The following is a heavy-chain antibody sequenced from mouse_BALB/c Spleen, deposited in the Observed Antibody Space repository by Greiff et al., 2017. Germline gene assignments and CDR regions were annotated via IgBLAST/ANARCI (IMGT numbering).Heavy chain of an antibody. CDR2: IWGDGST. D-gene: IGHD2-4*01. CDR3: ARVRSTLITQGFDY. CDR1: GFSLTGYG. J-gene: IGHJ2*01. Sequence: VKLMESGPGLVAPSQSLSITCTVSGFSLTGYGVNWVRQPPGKGLEWLGMIWGDGSTDYNSALKSRLSSSKDDSKSQVFLKMNSLQTADTARYYCARVRSTLITQGFDYWGQGTTLTVSA. V-gene: IGHV2-6-7*01.